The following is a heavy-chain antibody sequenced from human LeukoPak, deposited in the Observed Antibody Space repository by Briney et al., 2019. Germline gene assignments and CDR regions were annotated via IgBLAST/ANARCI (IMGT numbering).Heavy chain of an antibody. CDR3: AEETYCGGDCLGAFDI. CDR1: GGSFSGYY. J-gene: IGHJ3*02. D-gene: IGHD2-21*02. CDR2: INHSGST. Sequence: SETLSLTCAVYGGSFSGYYWSRIRQPPGKGLEWIGEINHSGSTNYNPSLKSRVTISVDTSKNQFSLKLSSVTAADTAVYYCAEETYCGGDCLGAFDIWGQGTMVTVSS. V-gene: IGHV4-34*01.